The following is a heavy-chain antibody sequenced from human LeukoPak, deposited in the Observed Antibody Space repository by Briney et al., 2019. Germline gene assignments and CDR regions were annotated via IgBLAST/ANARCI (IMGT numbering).Heavy chain of an antibody. V-gene: IGHV1-2*02. Sequence: GASVKVSCKASGYTFTSYAMNWVRQAPGQGLEWMGWINPKSGGTNYAQNFQGRVTMTRNTSISTAYMELSRLRSDDTAVYYCAKDLQWELPRGDALDIWGQGTMVTVSS. CDR3: AKDLQWELPRGDALDI. CDR1: GYTFTSYA. J-gene: IGHJ3*02. CDR2: INPKSGGT. D-gene: IGHD1-26*01.